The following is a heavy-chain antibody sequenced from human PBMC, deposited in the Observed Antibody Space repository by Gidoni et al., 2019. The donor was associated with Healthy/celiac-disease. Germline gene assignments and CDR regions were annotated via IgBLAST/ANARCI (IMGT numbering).Heavy chain of an antibody. CDR1: GFTFTRYA. J-gene: IGHJ2*01. D-gene: IGHD6-19*01. Sequence: VQMLESGGGLVQPGGSLTLSFGARGFTFTRYAMSRVRQAPGKGLEWVSAISGSGGSTYYADSVKGRFTISRDNSKNTLYLQMNSLRAEDTAVYYCAKDPQWLVRWRYFDLWGRGTLVTVSS. CDR3: AKDPQWLVRWRYFDL. CDR2: ISGSGGST. V-gene: IGHV3-23*01.